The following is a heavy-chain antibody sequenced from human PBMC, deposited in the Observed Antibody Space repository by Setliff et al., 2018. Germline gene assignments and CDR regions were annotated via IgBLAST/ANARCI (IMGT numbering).Heavy chain of an antibody. D-gene: IGHD1-26*01. V-gene: IGHV4-39*07. Sequence: SETLSLTCTVSGGSISSSSYYWGWIRQPPGKGLEWIGSIHYSGSTYYNPSLKSRVTISINTSKNQFSLKLRSVTAADTAVYYCARGGDSGSYFLANHDAFDIWGQGTMVTVSS. CDR3: ARGGDSGSYFLANHDAFDI. J-gene: IGHJ3*02. CDR2: IHYSGST. CDR1: GGSISSSSYY.